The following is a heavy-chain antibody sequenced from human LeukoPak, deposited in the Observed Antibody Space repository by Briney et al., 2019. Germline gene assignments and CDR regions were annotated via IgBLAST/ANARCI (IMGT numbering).Heavy chain of an antibody. Sequence: PGGSLRLSCAASGFTFRSYAMSWVSQAPGKGLEWVSAISGSGGSTYYADSVKGRFTISRDNSKNTLYLQMSSLRAEDTAVYYCAKEGSSPGYSYSGTDVWGQGTTVTVSS. CDR3: AKEGSSPGYSYSGTDV. CDR1: GFTFRSYA. D-gene: IGHD6-6*01. V-gene: IGHV3-23*01. CDR2: ISGSGGST. J-gene: IGHJ6*02.